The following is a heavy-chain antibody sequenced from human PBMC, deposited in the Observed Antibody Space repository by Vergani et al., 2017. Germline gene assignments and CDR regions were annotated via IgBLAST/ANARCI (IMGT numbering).Heavy chain of an antibody. J-gene: IGHJ4*02. CDR3: ARSRTTYPEPLLAPYYFDY. CDR1: GGTFSSYA. D-gene: IGHD1-7*01. Sequence: QVQLVQSGAEVKKPGSSVKVSCKASGGTFSSYAISWVRQAPGQGLEWMGRIIPILGIANYAQKFQGRVTITADKSTSTAYMELSSLRAEDTAVYYCARSRTTYPEPLLAPYYFDYWGQGTLVTVSS. V-gene: IGHV1-69*04. CDR2: IIPILGIA.